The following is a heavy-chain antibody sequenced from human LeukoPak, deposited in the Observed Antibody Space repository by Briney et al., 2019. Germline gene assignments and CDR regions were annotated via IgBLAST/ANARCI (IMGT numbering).Heavy chain of an antibody. J-gene: IGHJ4*02. CDR1: GFTFSAYS. D-gene: IGHD3-10*01. CDR3: AGHSGGPFDS. CDR2: ISSSSTYM. Sequence: GGSLRLSCAASGFTFSAYSMNWVRQAPGKGLEWVSSISSSSTYMYYADSVKGRFTISRDNAKNSLYLQMNSLTAEDTAVYYCAGHSGGPFDSWGQGALVTVSS. V-gene: IGHV3-21*01.